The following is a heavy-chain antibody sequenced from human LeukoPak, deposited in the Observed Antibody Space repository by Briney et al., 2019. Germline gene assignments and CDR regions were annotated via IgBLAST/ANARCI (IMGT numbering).Heavy chain of an antibody. Sequence: ASVKVSCKASGYTFNRNAINWVRQAPGQGLEWMGWINTKTGTRTYAQGFTGRFVFSLDISVTTTYLQVSNLTAEDTAVYYCARRSPSADAFDIWGQGTMVTV. J-gene: IGHJ3*02. CDR1: GYTFNRNA. CDR2: INTKTGTR. CDR3: ARRSPSADAFDI. V-gene: IGHV7-4-1*02.